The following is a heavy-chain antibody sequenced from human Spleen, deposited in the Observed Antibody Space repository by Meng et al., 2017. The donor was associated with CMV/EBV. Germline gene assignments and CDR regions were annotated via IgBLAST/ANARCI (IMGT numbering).Heavy chain of an antibody. V-gene: IGHV1-69-2*01. CDR2: LDPEDGET. CDR3: ARVPLRGPVRLFYFDY. Sequence: GYTFTDFNIHWVKQAPGKGLEWMGHLDPEDGETIYAQKFQGRVTMKADTSIDTAYMELIGLRSEDTAIYYCARVPLRGPVRLFYFDYWGLGTLVTVSS. D-gene: IGHD3-9*01. CDR1: GYTFTDFN. J-gene: IGHJ4*02.